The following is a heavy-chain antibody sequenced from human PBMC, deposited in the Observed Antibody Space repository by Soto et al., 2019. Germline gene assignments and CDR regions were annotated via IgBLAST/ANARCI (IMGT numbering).Heavy chain of an antibody. CDR3: ARGRSSIAALIYNYYGMDV. CDR1: GGTFSSYT. CDR2: IIPILGIA. J-gene: IGHJ6*02. V-gene: IGHV1-69*02. Sequence: GASVKVSCKASGGTFSSYTISWVRQAPGQGLEWMGRIIPILGIANYAQKFQGRVTITADKSTSTAYMELSSLRSEDTAVYYCARGRSSIAALIYNYYGMDVWGQGTTVTVSS. D-gene: IGHD6-6*01.